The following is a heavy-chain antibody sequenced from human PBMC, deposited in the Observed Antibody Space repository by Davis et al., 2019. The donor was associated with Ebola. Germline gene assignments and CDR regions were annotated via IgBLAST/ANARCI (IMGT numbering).Heavy chain of an antibody. D-gene: IGHD1-26*01. J-gene: IGHJ5*02. CDR1: GYIFTSYA. CDR3: ARDSGSYFSWFDP. V-gene: IGHV1-3*01. Sequence: ASVKVSCKASGYIFTSYAMHGVRQTPGQGLEWMGWINAGNGNTKYSQKFQGRVTITRDTSASTAYMELSSLRSEDTAVYYCARDSGSYFSWFDPWGQGTLVTVSS. CDR2: INAGNGNT.